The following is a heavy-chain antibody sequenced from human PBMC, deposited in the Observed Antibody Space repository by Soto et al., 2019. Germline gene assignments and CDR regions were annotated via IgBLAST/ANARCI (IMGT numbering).Heavy chain of an antibody. J-gene: IGHJ6*01. CDR2: IYSGGVT. V-gene: IGHV3-53*01. CDR1: GFTVKNYQ. Sequence: LRLSCAASGFTVKNYQMNWVRQAPGKGLEWVSVIYSGGVTYYPDSVKGRFTTIRDTSKNTVYLQMNSLRADDTAMYYCARDPSTTGYYGLEVWGQGTTVTVSS. CDR3: ARDPSTTGYYGLEV.